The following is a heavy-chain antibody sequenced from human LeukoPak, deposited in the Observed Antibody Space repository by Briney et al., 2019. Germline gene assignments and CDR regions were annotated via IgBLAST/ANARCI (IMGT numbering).Heavy chain of an antibody. J-gene: IGHJ4*02. Sequence: PGGFLRLSCAASGFTFSIYAMSWVRQAPGKGLEWVSAISGSGGSTYYADSVKGRFTISRDNSKNTLYLQMNSLRAEDTAVYYCARCDSGYCDYWGQGTLVTVSS. CDR2: ISGSGGST. CDR1: GFTFSIYA. V-gene: IGHV3-23*01. CDR3: ARCDSGYCDY. D-gene: IGHD3-22*01.